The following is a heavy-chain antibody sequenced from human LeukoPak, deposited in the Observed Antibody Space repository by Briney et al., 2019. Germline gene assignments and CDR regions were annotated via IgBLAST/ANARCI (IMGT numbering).Heavy chain of an antibody. CDR2: IYSGGST. CDR3: AREVGVVPGANHYYYYGMDV. Sequence: GGSLRLSCAASGFTVSSNYMSWVRQAPGKGLEWVSVIYSGGSTYYADSVKGRFTISRDNAKNSLYLQMSSLRAEDTAVYYCAREVGVVPGANHYYYYGMDVWGQGTTVTVSS. D-gene: IGHD4/OR15-4a*01. V-gene: IGHV3-53*01. CDR1: GFTVSSNY. J-gene: IGHJ6*02.